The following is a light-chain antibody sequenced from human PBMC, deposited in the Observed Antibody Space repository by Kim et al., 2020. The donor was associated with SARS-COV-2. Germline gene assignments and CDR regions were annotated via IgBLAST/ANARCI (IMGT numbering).Light chain of an antibody. CDR3: QQLKSYPLT. CDR1: QGISSY. CDR2: AAS. J-gene: IGKJ4*01. V-gene: IGKV1-9*01. Sequence: ASVGDRVTIPCRARQGISSYLALYQQKPGRAPKLLIYAASTLQSGVPSRFSGSESGTDFSLTISSLQPEDCATYYCQQLKSYPLTFGGGTKVDIK.